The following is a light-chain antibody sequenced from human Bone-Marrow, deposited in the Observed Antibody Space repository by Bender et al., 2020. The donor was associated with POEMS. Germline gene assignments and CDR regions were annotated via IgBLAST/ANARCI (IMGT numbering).Light chain of an antibody. CDR3: CSYAASSIWV. Sequence: QSALTQPASVSGSPGQSITISCTGVTSDPGNYNLVSWYQQRPGKAPKLIIYEDTKRPSGDFNRFSGSKSGYTASLTISGLQADDEADYYCCSYAASSIWVFGGGTKLTVL. CDR1: TSDPGNYNL. V-gene: IGLV2-23*01. CDR2: EDT. J-gene: IGLJ3*02.